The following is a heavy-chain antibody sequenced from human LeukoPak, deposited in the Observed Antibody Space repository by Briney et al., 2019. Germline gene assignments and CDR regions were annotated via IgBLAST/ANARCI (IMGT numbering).Heavy chain of an antibody. CDR2: FDFEAGET. D-gene: IGHD6-13*01. CDR1: GYTVPELS. Sequence: ASVRVSCKVSGYTVPELSMNWVRQAPGKGLEWMGGFDFEAGETIYAQKFQGRFTMTEDSSVNIAYMGLNSLISEDTAVYYCAAVLYSSNLAWFDPWGQGTLVTVSS. V-gene: IGHV1-24*01. CDR3: AAVLYSSNLAWFDP. J-gene: IGHJ5*02.